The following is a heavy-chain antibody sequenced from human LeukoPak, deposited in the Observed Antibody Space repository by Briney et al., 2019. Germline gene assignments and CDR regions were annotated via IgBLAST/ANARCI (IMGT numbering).Heavy chain of an antibody. CDR2: IIPIFGTA. J-gene: IGHJ4*02. CDR1: GGTFSSYA. D-gene: IGHD5-12*01. CDR3: ARDHVDIVATIQYY. Sequence: ASVKVSCKASGGTFSSYAISWVRQAPGQGLEWMGGIIPIFGTANYAQKFQGRVTITADESTSTAYMELSSLRSEDTAVYYCARDHVDIVATIQYYWGQGTLVTVSS. V-gene: IGHV1-69*13.